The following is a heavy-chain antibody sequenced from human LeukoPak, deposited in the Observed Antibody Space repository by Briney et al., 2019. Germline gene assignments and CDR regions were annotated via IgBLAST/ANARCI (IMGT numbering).Heavy chain of an antibody. J-gene: IGHJ4*02. CDR1: GFTFSSYG. Sequence: SGGSLRLSCAASGFTFSSYGMHWVRQAPGKGLEWVAFIRYDGSNKYYADSGKGRFTISRDNSKNTLYLQMNSLRAEDTAVYYCAKSFPLPARLGYCSGGSCPFDYWGQGTLVTVSS. D-gene: IGHD2-15*01. CDR3: AKSFPLPARLGYCSGGSCPFDY. V-gene: IGHV3-30*02. CDR2: IRYDGSNK.